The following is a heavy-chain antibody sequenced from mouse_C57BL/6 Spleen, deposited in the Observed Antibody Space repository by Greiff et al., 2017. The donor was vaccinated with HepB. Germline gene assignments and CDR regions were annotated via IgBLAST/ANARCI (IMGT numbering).Heavy chain of an antibody. Sequence: QVQLQQPGAELVKPGASVKLSCKASGYTFTSYWMHWVKQRPGQGLEWIGMIHPNSGSTNYNEKFKSKATLTVDNSSSTAYMQLSSLTSEDSAVYYCARDSSGSWFAYWGQGTLGTVSA. CDR3: ARDSSGSWFAY. V-gene: IGHV1-64*01. D-gene: IGHD3-2*02. CDR2: IHPNSGST. CDR1: GYTFTSYW. J-gene: IGHJ3*01.